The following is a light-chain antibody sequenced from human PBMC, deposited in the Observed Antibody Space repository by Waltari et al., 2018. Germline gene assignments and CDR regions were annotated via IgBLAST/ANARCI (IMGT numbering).Light chain of an antibody. CDR3: QSYDSSLSGVI. CDR2: GNN. CDR1: RSNPGAGYD. V-gene: IGLV1-40*01. Sequence: QSVLTQPPSVSGAPGQRVTISCTGGRSNPGAGYDVHWYQQLRGAAPKLLIYGNNHRPSGVPDRFSGSKSGPSASLAITGLQAEDEADYYCQSYDSSLSGVIFGGGTKLTVL. J-gene: IGLJ2*01.